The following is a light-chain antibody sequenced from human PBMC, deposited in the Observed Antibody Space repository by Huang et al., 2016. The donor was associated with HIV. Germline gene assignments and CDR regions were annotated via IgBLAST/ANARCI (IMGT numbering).Light chain of an antibody. CDR3: QQYYDTPRT. V-gene: IGKV4-1*01. Sequence: DIVMTQSPDSLAVSLGERATINCKSSQTVLYNSNNKSFKNYLAWYQQKPGQPPQLLIYWASARQSGVPDRFSGSGSGTDFTLTISSLQAEDVAVYYCQQYYDTPRTFGQGTKVEIK. CDR2: WAS. J-gene: IGKJ1*01. CDR1: QTVLYNSNNKSFKNY.